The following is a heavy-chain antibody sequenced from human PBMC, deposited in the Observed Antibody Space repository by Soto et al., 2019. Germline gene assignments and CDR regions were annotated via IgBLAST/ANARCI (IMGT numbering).Heavy chain of an antibody. CDR1: GFTFSSYA. CDR2: ISGSGGST. Sequence: EVQLLESGGGLVQPGGSLRLACAASGFTFSSYAMSWVRQAPGKGLEWVSAISGSGGSTYYADSVKGRFTISRDNSKNTLYLQMNSLRAEDTAVYYCAKDLMDYSEFDYWGQGTLVTVSS. V-gene: IGHV3-23*01. J-gene: IGHJ4*02. CDR3: AKDLMDYSEFDY. D-gene: IGHD3-10*01.